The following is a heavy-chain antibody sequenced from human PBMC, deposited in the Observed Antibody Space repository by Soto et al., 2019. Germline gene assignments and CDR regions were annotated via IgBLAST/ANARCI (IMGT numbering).Heavy chain of an antibody. CDR2: IYYSGST. D-gene: IGHD1-26*01. V-gene: IGHV4-39*01. CDR3: ARHIKRRGIEWEPRFPFDY. CDR1: GGSISSSSYY. J-gene: IGHJ4*02. Sequence: QLQLQESGPGLVKPSETLSLTCTVSGGSISSSSYYWGWIRQPPGKGLEWIGSIYYSGSTYYNPSLKSRVTISVDTSKNQFSLKLSSVTAADTAVYYCARHIKRRGIEWEPRFPFDYWGQGTLVTVSS.